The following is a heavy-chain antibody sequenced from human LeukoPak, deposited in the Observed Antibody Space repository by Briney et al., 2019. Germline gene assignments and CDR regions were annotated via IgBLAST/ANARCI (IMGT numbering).Heavy chain of an antibody. Sequence: ASVKVSCKASGYTFTSYGISWVRQAPGQGLEWMGWISAYNGNTNYAQKLQGRVTVTTDTSTSTAYMELRSLRSDDTAVYYCARRAAVVGPLYYFDNWGQGTLITVSS. CDR3: ARRAAVVGPLYYFDN. CDR1: GYTFTSYG. D-gene: IGHD6-19*01. V-gene: IGHV1-18*01. J-gene: IGHJ4*02. CDR2: ISAYNGNT.